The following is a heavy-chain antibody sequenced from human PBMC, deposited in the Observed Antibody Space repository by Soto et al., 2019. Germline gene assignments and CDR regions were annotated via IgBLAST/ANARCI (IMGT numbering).Heavy chain of an antibody. CDR1: GGSISGYY. D-gene: IGHD3-10*01. CDR2: FYYSGST. CDR3: ARQMGVRWFDP. V-gene: IGHV4-59*08. Sequence: QVQLQESGPGLVKPSETLSLTCTVSGGSISGYYWSWIRQPPGKGLEWIGYFYYSGSTNYNPSLKSRVTISVDTSKNQFSLKLSSVTAADTAVYYCARQMGVRWFDPWGQGTLVTVSS. J-gene: IGHJ5*02.